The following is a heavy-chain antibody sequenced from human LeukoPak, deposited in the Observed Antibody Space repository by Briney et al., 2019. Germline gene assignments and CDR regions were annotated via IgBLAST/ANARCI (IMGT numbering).Heavy chain of an antibody. D-gene: IGHD3-10*01. J-gene: IGHJ6*02. V-gene: IGHV1-69*04. CDR3: AREANVLLWFGGHYGMDV. CDR2: IIPILGIA. Sequence: SVKVSCKASGGTFSSYAISWVRQAPGQGLEWMGRIIPILGIANYAQKFQGRVTITADKSTSTAYMELSSLRSEDTAVYYCAREANVLLWFGGHYGMDVWGQGTTVIVSS. CDR1: GGTFSSYA.